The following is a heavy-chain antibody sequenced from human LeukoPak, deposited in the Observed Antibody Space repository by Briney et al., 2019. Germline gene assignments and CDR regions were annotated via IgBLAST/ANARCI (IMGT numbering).Heavy chain of an antibody. CDR3: ARARYYYDSSGYYLLDY. D-gene: IGHD3-22*01. CDR1: GVSISSYY. CDR2: IYTSGST. Sequence: KASETLSLTCTVSGVSISSYYWSWIRQPAGKGLEWIGRIYTSGSTNYNPYLKSRVTMSVDTSKNQFSLKLSSVTAADTAVYYCARARYYYDSSGYYLLDYWGQGTLVTVSS. J-gene: IGHJ4*02. V-gene: IGHV4-4*07.